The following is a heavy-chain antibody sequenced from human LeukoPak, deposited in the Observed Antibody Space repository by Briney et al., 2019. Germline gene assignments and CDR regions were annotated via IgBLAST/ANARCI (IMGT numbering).Heavy chain of an antibody. D-gene: IGHD5-18*01. J-gene: IGHJ4*02. V-gene: IGHV4-4*02. CDR2: IYRSGST. Sequence: SETLSLTCAVSGGSISSSNWWSLVRQPPGEGLEWIGEIYRSGSTNYNLSLKIRVTISVDKSKNQSSLKLSSVPAAETALYYCASNGYSYGYALDYWGKGTLVTVSS. CDR1: GGSISSSNW. CDR3: ASNGYSYGYALDY.